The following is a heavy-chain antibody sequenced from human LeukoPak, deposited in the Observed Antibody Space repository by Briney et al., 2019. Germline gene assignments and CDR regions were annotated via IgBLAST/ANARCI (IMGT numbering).Heavy chain of an antibody. D-gene: IGHD6-19*01. V-gene: IGHV3-23*01. CDR1: GFTFRNYA. J-gene: IGHJ4*02. Sequence: GGSLRLSCAASGFTFRNYAMSWVRQAPGKGLEWVSAVSDSGDSTYYADSVKGRFTISRDNSRSTLYLQMDSLGAEDAAMYSCAQDVGTSGWLFGYWGQGTLVTVSS. CDR2: VSDSGDST. CDR3: AQDVGTSGWLFGY.